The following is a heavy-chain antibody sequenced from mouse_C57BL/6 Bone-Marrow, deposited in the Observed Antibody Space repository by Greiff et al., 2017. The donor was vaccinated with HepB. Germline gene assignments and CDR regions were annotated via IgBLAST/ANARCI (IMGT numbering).Heavy chain of an antibody. Sequence: VQLQQSGAELVMPGASVKLSCKASGYTFTSYWMHWVKQRPGQGLEWIGEIDPSDSYTNYNQKFKGKSTLTVDKSSSTAYMQLSSLTSEDSAVYYCAADSSGPYYAMDYWGQGTSVTVSS. CDR2: IDPSDSYT. CDR1: GYTFTSYW. V-gene: IGHV1-69*01. D-gene: IGHD3-2*02. CDR3: AADSSGPYYAMDY. J-gene: IGHJ4*01.